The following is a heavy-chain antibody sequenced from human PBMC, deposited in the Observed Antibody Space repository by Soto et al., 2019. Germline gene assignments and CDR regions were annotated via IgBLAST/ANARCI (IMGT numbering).Heavy chain of an antibody. CDR2: IRSKAFGGTT. V-gene: IGHV3-49*04. D-gene: IGHD2-2*02. Sequence: GSLRLSCTTSGFTFGDYAVSWVRQAPGKGLEWVAFIRSKAFGGTTEYAASVKGRFTISRDDSKSIPYLQMNSLKTEDTAVYFCTSGPYCSSSSCYRGDYYYYYGLDVWGQGTTVTVSS. CDR3: TSGPYCSSSSCYRGDYYYYYGLDV. CDR1: GFTFGDYA. J-gene: IGHJ6*02.